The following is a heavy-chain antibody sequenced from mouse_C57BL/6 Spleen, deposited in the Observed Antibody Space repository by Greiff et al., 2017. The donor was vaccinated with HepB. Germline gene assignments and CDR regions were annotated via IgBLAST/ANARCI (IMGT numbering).Heavy chain of an antibody. CDR3: AREGSPIYYGNP. D-gene: IGHD2-1*01. CDR2: IDPSDSYT. J-gene: IGHJ2*01. V-gene: IGHV1-59*01. Sequence: QVQLQQPGAELVRPGTSVKLSCKASGYTFTSYWMHWVKQRPGQGLEWIGVIDPSDSYTNYNQKFKGKATLTVDTSSSTAYMQLSSLTSEDSAVYYCAREGSPIYYGNPWGQGTTLTVSS. CDR1: GYTFTSYW.